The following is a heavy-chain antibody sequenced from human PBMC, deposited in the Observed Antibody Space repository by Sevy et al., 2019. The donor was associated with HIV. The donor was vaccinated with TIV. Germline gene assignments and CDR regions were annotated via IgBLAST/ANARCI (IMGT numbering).Heavy chain of an antibody. V-gene: IGHV3-21*01. J-gene: IGHJ6*02. CDR3: ARVAADDPDFYYYGMDV. CDR1: GFTFSSYA. D-gene: IGHD6-13*01. Sequence: GGSLRLSCAASGFTFSSYAMNWVRQAPGKGLEWVSSISSRSSHIYAADSLKGRFTIARDNAKNSLFLQMNSLRAEDTAIYYCARVAADDPDFYYYGMDVWGQGTTVTVSS. CDR2: ISSRSSHI.